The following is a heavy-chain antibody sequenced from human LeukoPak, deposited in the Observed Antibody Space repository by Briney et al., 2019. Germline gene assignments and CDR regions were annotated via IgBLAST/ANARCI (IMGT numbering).Heavy chain of an antibody. V-gene: IGHV3-23*01. CDR2: VSGSGGTP. D-gene: IGHD6-13*01. Sequence: GGSLRLSFAPSGFTVSSYAMGWVRQAPGRGLGWVSAVSGSGGTPYYADSVKGGFTISRDNSKNTLYLQMNRLRAEDTAVYYCARERIRPGIAAAGTIGFYYYGMDVWGQGTTVSVSS. CDR3: ARERIRPGIAAAGTIGFYYYGMDV. J-gene: IGHJ6*02. CDR1: GFTVSSYA.